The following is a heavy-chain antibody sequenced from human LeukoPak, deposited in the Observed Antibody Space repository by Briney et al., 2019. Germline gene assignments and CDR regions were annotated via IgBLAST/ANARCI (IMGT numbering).Heavy chain of an antibody. J-gene: IGHJ4*02. Sequence: GGSLRLSCAASGFTFRSYAVSWVRQAPGKGLEWVSAISGSGGSTYYADSVKGRFTISRDNSKNTLYLQMNSLRAEDTAVYYCAKDRSPVVITHVDYWGQGTLVTVSS. CDR1: GFTFRSYA. CDR2: ISGSGGST. CDR3: AKDRSPVVITHVDY. D-gene: IGHD3-22*01. V-gene: IGHV3-23*01.